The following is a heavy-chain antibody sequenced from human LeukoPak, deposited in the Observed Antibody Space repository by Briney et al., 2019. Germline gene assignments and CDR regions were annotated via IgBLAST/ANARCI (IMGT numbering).Heavy chain of an antibody. CDR1: GFTFSSYD. CDR3: ARGYSNPYYCMDV. CDR2: ISYDGSNK. V-gene: IGHV3-30*03. Sequence: GGSLRLSCAASGFTFSSYDMHWVRQAPGKGLEWVAVISYDGSNKYYADSVKGRSTISRDNSKNTLYLQMNSLRAEDTAVYYCARGYSNPYYCMDVWGQGTTVTVSS. D-gene: IGHD4-11*01. J-gene: IGHJ6*02.